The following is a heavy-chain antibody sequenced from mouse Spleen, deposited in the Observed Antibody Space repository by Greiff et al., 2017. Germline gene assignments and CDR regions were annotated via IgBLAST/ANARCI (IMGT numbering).Heavy chain of an antibody. CDR2: IYPGSGNT. CDR3: ARGYYGFDV. CDR1: GYSFTSYY. J-gene: IGHJ1*01. V-gene: IGHV1-66*01. Sequence: QLQQSGPELVKPGASVKISCKASGYSFTSYYIHWVKQRPGQGLEWIGWIYPGSGNTKYNEKFKGKATLTADTSSSTAYIQLSSLTSEDSAVYYCARGYYGFDVWGAGTTVTVSS. D-gene: IGHD1-1*01.